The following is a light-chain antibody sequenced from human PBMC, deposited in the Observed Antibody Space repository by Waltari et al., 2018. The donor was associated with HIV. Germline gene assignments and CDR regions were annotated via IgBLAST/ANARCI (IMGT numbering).Light chain of an antibody. CDR1: QFVSSS. Sequence: DIQITQSPSTLSASVCVRVPITCRASQFVSSSLAWYHHKPGKAPNLLIFKASSLHNGVPPRFSGSGAGTDFTLTISGLQPDDGATYYCQQYLTFSRKFGQGTQV. J-gene: IGKJ1*01. V-gene: IGKV1-5*03. CDR2: KAS. CDR3: QQYLTFSRK.